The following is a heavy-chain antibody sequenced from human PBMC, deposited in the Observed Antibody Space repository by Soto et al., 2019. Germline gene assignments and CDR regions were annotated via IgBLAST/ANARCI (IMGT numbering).Heavy chain of an antibody. J-gene: IGHJ3*02. CDR1: GYSFTSYW. Sequence: GESLKISCKGSGYSFTSYWIGWVRQMPGKGLEWMGIIYPGDSDTRYSPSFQGQVTISADKSISTAYLQWSSLKASDTAMYYCARNIVAADDQGGDVFDIWGQGTMVTVSS. CDR2: IYPGDSDT. CDR3: ARNIVAADDQGGDVFDI. D-gene: IGHD6-13*01. V-gene: IGHV5-51*01.